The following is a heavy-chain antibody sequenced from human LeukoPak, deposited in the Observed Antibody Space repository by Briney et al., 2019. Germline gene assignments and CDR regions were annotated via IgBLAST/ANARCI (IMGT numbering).Heavy chain of an antibody. CDR2: INHSGST. CDR3: ARVHDIVVVPAAIYGMDV. CDR1: GGSFSGYY. V-gene: IGHV4-34*01. D-gene: IGHD2-2*01. J-gene: IGHJ6*02. Sequence: SETLSLTCTVSGGSFSGYYWSWIRQPPGKGLEWIGEINHSGSTNYNPSLKSRVTISVDTSKNQFSLKLSSVTAADTAVYYCARVHDIVVVPAAIYGMDVWGQGTTVTVSS.